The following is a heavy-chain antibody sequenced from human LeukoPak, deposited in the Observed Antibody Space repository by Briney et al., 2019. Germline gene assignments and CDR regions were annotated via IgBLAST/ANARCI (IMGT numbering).Heavy chain of an antibody. CDR2: FYNSGST. J-gene: IGHJ5*02. V-gene: IGHV4-39*01. Sequence: TSETLSLTCTVSGGSISGTVYYWGWIRQPPGKGLEWIGSFYNSGSTYSNPSLKSRVIISVDTSKNQFSLKLSSVTAADTAVYYCARGSSGRYYYDSSGYSAWGQGTLVTVSS. D-gene: IGHD3-22*01. CDR3: ARGSSGRYYYDSSGYSA. CDR1: GGSISGTVYY.